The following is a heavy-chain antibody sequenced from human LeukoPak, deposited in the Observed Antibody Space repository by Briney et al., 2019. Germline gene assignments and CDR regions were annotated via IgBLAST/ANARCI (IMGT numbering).Heavy chain of an antibody. J-gene: IGHJ4*02. Sequence: PSETLSLTCTVPGGSISPLYWGWIRQAPGKGLEFIGYIYYSGSTNFNPSLKSRVTLSVDTSKSQISLKLTSVTAADTAVYYCARGGVAAKYYFDFWGQGTLVTVSS. V-gene: IGHV4-59*11. CDR2: IYYSGST. D-gene: IGHD3-10*01. CDR3: ARGGVAAKYYFDF. CDR1: GGSISPLY.